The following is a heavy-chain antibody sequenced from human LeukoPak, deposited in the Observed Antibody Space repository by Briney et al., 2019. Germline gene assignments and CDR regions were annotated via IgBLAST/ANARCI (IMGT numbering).Heavy chain of an antibody. CDR3: VRYLSGGGDLDY. V-gene: IGHV3-66*01. CDR2: IYSGGNT. D-gene: IGHD4-17*01. Sequence: GGSLRLPCAASGLTVSSNFMSWVRQAPGKGLEWVSVIYSGGNTHYTDSVKGRFTISRDNSKNTLYLQMNSLRVEDTAVYYCVRYLSGGGDLDYWGQGTLVTVSS. J-gene: IGHJ4*02. CDR1: GLTVSSNF.